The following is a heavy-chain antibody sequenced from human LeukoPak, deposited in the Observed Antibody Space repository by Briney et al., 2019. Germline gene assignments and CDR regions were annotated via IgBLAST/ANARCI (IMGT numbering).Heavy chain of an antibody. D-gene: IGHD3-9*01. J-gene: IGHJ4*02. CDR2: ISSSSSTI. CDR1: GFTFSSYS. Sequence: GGSLRLSCAASGFTFSSYSMNWVRQAPGKGLEWVSYISSSSSTIYYADSVKGRFTISRDNAKNSLYLQMNSLRAEDTAVYYCARDYFDWLTSPFRGYQPFDYWGQGTLVTVSS. V-gene: IGHV3-48*01. CDR3: ARDYFDWLTSPFRGYQPFDY.